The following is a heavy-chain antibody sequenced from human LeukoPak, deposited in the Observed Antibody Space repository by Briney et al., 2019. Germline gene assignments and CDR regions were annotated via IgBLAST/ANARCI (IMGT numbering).Heavy chain of an antibody. CDR2: ISGRGGST. Sequence: GGSLRLSCAASGFTVSSNYMSWVRQAPGKGLEWVSAISGRGGSTYYADSVKSRFTISRDNSQNTLYLQMNSLRAEDTAVYYCAKAGQWLVQGVDYFDYWGQGTPGTVS. J-gene: IGHJ4*02. V-gene: IGHV3-23*01. D-gene: IGHD6-19*01. CDR1: GFTVSSNY. CDR3: AKAGQWLVQGVDYFDY.